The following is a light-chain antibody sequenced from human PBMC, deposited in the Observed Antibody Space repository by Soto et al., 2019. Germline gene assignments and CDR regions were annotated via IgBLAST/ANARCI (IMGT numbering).Light chain of an antibody. CDR1: SSNIGAGYD. CDR2: TNG. CDR3: QSYDSGLSGSV. J-gene: IGLJ3*02. Sequence: QSVLTQPPSVSGAPGQRVTISCTGTSSNIGAGYDVNWYQHLTGAAPKLLIYTNGNRPSGVPDRFSGSKSGTSASLAITGLQAEDEADYYCQSYDSGLSGSVFGGGTKVTVL. V-gene: IGLV1-40*01.